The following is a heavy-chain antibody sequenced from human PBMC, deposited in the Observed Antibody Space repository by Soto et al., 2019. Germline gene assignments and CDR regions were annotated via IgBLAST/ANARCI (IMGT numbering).Heavy chain of an antibody. V-gene: IGHV3-13*05. Sequence: GGSLRLSCAASGFTFSSYDMHWVRQATGKGLEWVSAIGTAGDPYYPGSVKGRFTISRENAKNSLYLQMNSLRAGDTAVYYCERETAEGGAFDIWGQGTMVTVSS. CDR3: ERETAEGGAFDI. D-gene: IGHD3-16*01. CDR2: IGTAGDP. J-gene: IGHJ3*02. CDR1: GFTFSSYD.